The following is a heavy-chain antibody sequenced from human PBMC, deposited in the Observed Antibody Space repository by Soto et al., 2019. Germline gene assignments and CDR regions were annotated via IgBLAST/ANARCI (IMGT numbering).Heavy chain of an antibody. CDR2: IHYSGST. V-gene: IGHV4-59*01. CDR3: AKGGTSSLPFDY. Sequence: SETLSLTCTVSGGSISPYYWSWIRQPPGKGLEWIGNIHYSGSTDYNPSLKSRVTISIDTSTNQFSLKLTSVTAADTAVYYCAKGGTSSLPFDYWGQGTRVTVSS. D-gene: IGHD2-2*01. J-gene: IGHJ4*02. CDR1: GGSISPYY.